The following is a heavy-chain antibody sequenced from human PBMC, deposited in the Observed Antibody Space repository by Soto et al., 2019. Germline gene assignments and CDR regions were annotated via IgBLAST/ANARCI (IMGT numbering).Heavy chain of an antibody. V-gene: IGHV3-23*01. J-gene: IGHJ4*02. CDR3: AKEKDYIWGSYRPQPIDY. Sequence: GGSLRLSCAASGFTFSSYAMSWVRQAPGKGLEWVSAISGSGGSTYYADSVKGRFTISRDNSKNTLYLQMNSLRAEDTAVYYFAKEKDYIWGSYRPQPIDYWGQGTLVTVSS. CDR1: GFTFSSYA. CDR2: ISGSGGST. D-gene: IGHD3-16*02.